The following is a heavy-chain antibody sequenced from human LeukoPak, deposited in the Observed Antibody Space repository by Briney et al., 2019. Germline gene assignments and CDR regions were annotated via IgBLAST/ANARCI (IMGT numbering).Heavy chain of an antibody. V-gene: IGHV3-23*01. CDR2: ISASGGTT. CDR1: GFTFSNYA. CDR3: AKKGDYDILTGQKDWFDP. J-gene: IGHJ5*02. Sequence: GGSLRLSCAATGFTFSNYAMSWVRQAPGKGLEWVSAISASGGTTYYADSVKGRFTISRDNSKNTLYLQMNSLRAEDTAVYYCAKKGDYDILTGQKDWFDPWGQGTLVTVSS. D-gene: IGHD3-9*01.